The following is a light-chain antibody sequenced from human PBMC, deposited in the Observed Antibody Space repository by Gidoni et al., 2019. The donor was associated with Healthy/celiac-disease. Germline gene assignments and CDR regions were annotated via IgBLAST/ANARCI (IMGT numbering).Light chain of an antibody. CDR2: GAS. J-gene: IGKJ2*01. V-gene: IGKV3-15*01. CDR3: QQYNKWPPYT. Sequence: IVMTQSPATLSVSPGERATLYCRASQSVSSNLAWYQQKPGQAPRLLIYGASTRATGIPARFSGSGSGTEFTLTISSLQSEDFAVYYCQQYNKWPPYTFGQGTKLEIK. CDR1: QSVSSN.